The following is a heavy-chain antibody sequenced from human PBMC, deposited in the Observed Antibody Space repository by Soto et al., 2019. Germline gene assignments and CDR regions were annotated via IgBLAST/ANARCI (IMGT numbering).Heavy chain of an antibody. CDR2: LSPTTGGT. CDR1: GNTLTSFY. Sequence: GASVKVSCKTSGNTLTSFYIHCVLQSPLQGLDWVGRLSPTTGGTNYAQHFQGRVTVTWDMSTFTAYMELSSLIYEDTAVYYCARPPGYVTDWYYFDTWGQGTQVTVSS. V-gene: IGHV1-2*02. D-gene: IGHD3-9*01. CDR3: ARPPGYVTDWYYFDT. J-gene: IGHJ4*02.